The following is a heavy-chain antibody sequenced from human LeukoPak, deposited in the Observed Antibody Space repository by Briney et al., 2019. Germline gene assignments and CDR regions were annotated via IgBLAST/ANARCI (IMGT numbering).Heavy chain of an antibody. CDR3: ARLLDYYFDY. CDR1: GGTFSSYA. V-gene: IGHV1-69*13. CDR2: IIPIFGTA. Sequence: GASVKVSCKASGGTFSSYAISWVRQAPGQGLEWMGGIIPIFGTANYAQKFQGRVTITADESTSAAYMELSSLRSEDTAVYYCARLLDYYFDYWGQGTLVTVSS. D-gene: IGHD3/OR15-3a*01. J-gene: IGHJ4*02.